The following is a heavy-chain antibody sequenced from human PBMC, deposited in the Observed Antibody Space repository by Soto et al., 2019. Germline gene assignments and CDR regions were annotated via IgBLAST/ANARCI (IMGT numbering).Heavy chain of an antibody. J-gene: IGHJ6*02. D-gene: IGHD1-26*01. CDR2: INAGNGNT. CDR1: GYTFANYA. V-gene: IGHV1-3*01. Sequence: QVRLVQSGTEVKKPGASVMVSCKATGYTFANYAIHWVRQAPGQDFEWMGWINAGNGNTRNSQKFKGRVNFTRDTSETADHMEVGRLRFEDTAVYYCGRDFSGWELTNGRFGVDVWGQGTTVIVSS. CDR3: GRDFSGWELTNGRFGVDV.